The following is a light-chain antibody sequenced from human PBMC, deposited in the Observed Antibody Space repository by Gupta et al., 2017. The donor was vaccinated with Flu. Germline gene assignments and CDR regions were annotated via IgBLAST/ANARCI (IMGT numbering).Light chain of an antibody. V-gene: IGKV3-11*01. CDR3: QQHSNWPPLT. Sequence: EIVLTQSPATLSLSPGERATLSCRASQSVSSYLAWYEQKPGQAPRLLIYDASNRDTGIPARFSGSGCGTDVTLTISSREQEDFAVYYCQQHSNWPPLTFGGGTKVEIK. CDR1: QSVSSY. CDR2: DAS. J-gene: IGKJ4*01.